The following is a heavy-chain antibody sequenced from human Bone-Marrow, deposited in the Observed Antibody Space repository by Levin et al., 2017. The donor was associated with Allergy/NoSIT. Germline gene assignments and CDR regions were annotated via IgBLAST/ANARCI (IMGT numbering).Heavy chain of an antibody. V-gene: IGHV3-73*01. CDR2: IGRQANAYAT. CDR3: VRQDCGGTSCSQPY. Sequence: GESLKISCAASGFFFSDSIVHWVRQASGRGLEWVAYIGRQANAYATTYASSVEGRFTVSRDDSENTAYLQMNSLKNEDAGVYYCVRQDCGGTSCSQPYWGQGTLVTVSS. CDR1: GFFFSDSI. J-gene: IGHJ4*02. D-gene: IGHD2-2*01.